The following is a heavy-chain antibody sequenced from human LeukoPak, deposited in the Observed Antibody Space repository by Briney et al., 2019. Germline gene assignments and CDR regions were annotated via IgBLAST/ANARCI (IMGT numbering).Heavy chain of an antibody. CDR1: GYTFTSYY. CDR3: ARDSSIAATSYYFDY. Sequence: ASVKVSCKASGYTFTSYYMHWVRQAPGRGLEWMGIINPSGGSTSYAQKFQGRVTMTRDTSTSTVYMELSSLRSEDTAVYYCARDSSIAATSYYFDYWGQGTLVTVSS. D-gene: IGHD6-6*01. J-gene: IGHJ4*02. CDR2: INPSGGST. V-gene: IGHV1-46*01.